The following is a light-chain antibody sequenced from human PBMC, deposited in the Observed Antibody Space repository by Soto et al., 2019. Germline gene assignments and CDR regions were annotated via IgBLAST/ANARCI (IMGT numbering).Light chain of an antibody. CDR1: QDISTY. CDR2: AAS. J-gene: IGKJ1*01. V-gene: IGKV1-9*01. Sequence: IQLTQSPSSLSASVRDRVTITCRASQDISTYLAWYQQKPGKAPKLLIYAASTLQSGVPSRFSGSGSGTDFTLTISSLQPEDSATYYCQHLTSYPWTGGQGPKVEIK. CDR3: QHLTSYPWT.